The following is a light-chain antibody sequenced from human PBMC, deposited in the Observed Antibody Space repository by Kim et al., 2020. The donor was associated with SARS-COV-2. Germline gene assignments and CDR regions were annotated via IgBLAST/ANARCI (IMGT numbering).Light chain of an antibody. CDR2: QDS. Sequence: SYELTQPPSVSVSPGQTASITCSGDKLGDKYACWYQQKPGQSPVLVIYQDSKRPSGIPERFSGSNSGNTATLTISGTQAMDEADYYCQAWDSSTAVFLTG. CDR3: QAWDSSTAV. J-gene: IGLJ1*01. CDR1: KLGDKY. V-gene: IGLV3-1*01.